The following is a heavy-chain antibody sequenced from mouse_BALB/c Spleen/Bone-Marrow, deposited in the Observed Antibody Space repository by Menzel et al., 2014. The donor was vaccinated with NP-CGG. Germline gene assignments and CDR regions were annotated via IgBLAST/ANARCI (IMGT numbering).Heavy chain of an antibody. Sequence: VQLQQSGAELVRPGASVKLSCKASGYSFTSYWMNWVKQRPGQGLEWIGMIHPSDSDTRLNQKFKDKATLTVDKSSSTAYMQLSSPTSEDSAVYYCEREREITTVVAGDWYFDVWGAGTTVTVSS. D-gene: IGHD1-1*01. CDR2: IHPSDSDT. CDR1: GYSFTSYW. CDR3: EREREITTVVAGDWYFDV. J-gene: IGHJ1*01. V-gene: IGHV1-74*01.